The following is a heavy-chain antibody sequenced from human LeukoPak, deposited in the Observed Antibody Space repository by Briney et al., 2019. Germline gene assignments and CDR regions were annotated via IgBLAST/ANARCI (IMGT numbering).Heavy chain of an antibody. CDR3: ARLLSIADAFDI. CDR2: IYPSGST. D-gene: IGHD2/OR15-2a*01. J-gene: IGHJ3*02. V-gene: IGHV4-61*02. Sequence: SETLSLTCTVSGGSISSGTYYWSWIRQPAGKELEWIGRIYPSGSTNYNPSLKSRVTISVDTSKNQFSLKLSSVTAADTAIYYCARLLSIADAFDIWGQGTMVTVSS. CDR1: GGSISSGTYY.